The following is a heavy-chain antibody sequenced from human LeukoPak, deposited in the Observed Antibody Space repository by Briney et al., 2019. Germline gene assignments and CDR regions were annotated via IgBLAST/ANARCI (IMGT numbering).Heavy chain of an antibody. D-gene: IGHD2-2*01. Sequence: IPSETLSLTCAVSGVSISSSNWWSWVRQPPGKGLEWIGEIYHSGSTNYNPSLKSRVTISVDTSKNQFSLKLSSVTAADTAVYYCARRRGYCSSTSCYRWFDPWGQGTLVTVSS. V-gene: IGHV4-4*02. CDR1: GVSISSSNW. CDR2: IYHSGST. J-gene: IGHJ5*02. CDR3: ARRRGYCSSTSCYRWFDP.